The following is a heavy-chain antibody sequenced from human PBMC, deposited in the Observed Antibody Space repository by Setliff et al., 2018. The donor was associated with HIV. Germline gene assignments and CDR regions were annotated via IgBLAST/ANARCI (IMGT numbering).Heavy chain of an antibody. Sequence: SETLSLTCTVSGGSISSGSYYWSWTRQPAGKGLEWIGHIYTSGSTGYNPSLKSRVTISVDTSKSQFSLKLSSVAAADTAVYYCARGDEIGGNSGAFDIWGQGTMVTVSS. D-gene: IGHD2-21*02. V-gene: IGHV4-61*09. J-gene: IGHJ3*02. CDR3: ARGDEIGGNSGAFDI. CDR2: IYTSGST. CDR1: GGSISSGSYY.